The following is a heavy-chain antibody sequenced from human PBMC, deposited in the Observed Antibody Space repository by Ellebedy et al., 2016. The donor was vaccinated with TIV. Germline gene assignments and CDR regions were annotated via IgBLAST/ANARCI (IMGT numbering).Heavy chain of an antibody. Sequence: GGSLRLSXTASGFTFGDYAMSWFRQAPGKGLEWVGFIRSKAYGGTTEYAASVKGRFTISRDDSKSIAYLQMNSLKTEDTAVYYCTRGETVTILADAFDIWGQGTMVTVSS. J-gene: IGHJ3*02. CDR2: IRSKAYGGTT. V-gene: IGHV3-49*03. CDR3: TRGETVTILADAFDI. CDR1: GFTFGDYA. D-gene: IGHD4-17*01.